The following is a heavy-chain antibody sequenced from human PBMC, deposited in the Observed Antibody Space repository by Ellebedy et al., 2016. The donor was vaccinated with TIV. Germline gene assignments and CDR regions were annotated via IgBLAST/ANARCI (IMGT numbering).Heavy chain of an antibody. Sequence: PGGSLRLSCAASGFTFSNYGMHWVRQAPGKGLEWVAFIWDDGTNKYYPDSVKCRFTISRDNFKNTLYLQMNSLRVEDAAVYYCARAFIPVAVAVPGEYWGQGTLVTVSS. CDR1: GFTFSNYG. V-gene: IGHV3-33*01. J-gene: IGHJ4*02. CDR2: IWDDGTNK. D-gene: IGHD6-19*01. CDR3: ARAFIPVAVAVPGEY.